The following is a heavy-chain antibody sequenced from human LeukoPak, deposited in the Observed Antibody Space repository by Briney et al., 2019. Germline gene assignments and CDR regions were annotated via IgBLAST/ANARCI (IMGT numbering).Heavy chain of an antibody. J-gene: IGHJ4*02. CDR2: INPNSGGT. Sequence: SVKVSCKASGYTFTGYYMHWVRQAPGQGLEWMGWINPNSGGTNYAQKFQGRVTMTRDTSISTAYMELSRLRSDDTAVYYCAKVVYSSSWYRYWGQGTLVTVSS. CDR3: AKVVYSSSWYRY. D-gene: IGHD6-13*01. V-gene: IGHV1-2*02. CDR1: GYTFTGYY.